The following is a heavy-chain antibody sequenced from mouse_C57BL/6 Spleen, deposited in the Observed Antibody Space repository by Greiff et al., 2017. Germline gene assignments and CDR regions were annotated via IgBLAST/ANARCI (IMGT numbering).Heavy chain of an antibody. V-gene: IGHV1-82*01. D-gene: IGHD2-3*01. Sequence: QVQLKESGPELVKPGASVKISCKASGYAFRSSWMHWVKQRPGTGLEWLGRIYPGDGDPNYNGQFKGQATLTVDKSSSTAYMPLISLTSEDSAVYFGARDYGYYPFAYWGQGTLVTVSA. J-gene: IGHJ3*01. CDR2: IYPGDGDP. CDR3: ARDYGYYPFAY. CDR1: GYAFRSSW.